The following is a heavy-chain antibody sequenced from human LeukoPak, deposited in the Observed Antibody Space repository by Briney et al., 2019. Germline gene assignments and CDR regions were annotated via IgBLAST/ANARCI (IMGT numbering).Heavy chain of an antibody. CDR3: ARVRGMYAIKYYYYMDV. J-gene: IGHJ6*03. CDR2: ISWNSGSI. Sequence: GGSLRLSCAASGFTFDDYAMHWVRQAPGKGLEWVSGISWNSGSIGYADSVKGRFTISRDNAKNSLYLQMNSLRAEDTAVYYCARVRGMYAIKYYYYMDVWGKGTTVTVSS. CDR1: GFTFDDYA. V-gene: IGHV3-9*01. D-gene: IGHD2-8*01.